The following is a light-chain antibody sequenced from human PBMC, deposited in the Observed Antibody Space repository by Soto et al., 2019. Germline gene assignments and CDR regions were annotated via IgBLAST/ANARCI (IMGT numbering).Light chain of an antibody. CDR1: SSDVGSYKF. J-gene: IGLJ1*01. Sequence: QSALTQPASVSGSPGQSITISCTGTSSDVGSYKFVSWYQQYPGKAPNLMIYEGSKRPSGVSDRFSGSKSGNTAYLTISGLKAEDEDHSLCCSYAGGSNVFGTRTKVTVL. V-gene: IGLV2-23*03. CDR3: CSYAGGSNV. CDR2: EGS.